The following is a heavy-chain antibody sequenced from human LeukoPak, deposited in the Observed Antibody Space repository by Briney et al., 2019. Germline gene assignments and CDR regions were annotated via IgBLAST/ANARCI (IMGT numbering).Heavy chain of an antibody. V-gene: IGHV4-34*01. J-gene: IGHJ6*03. CDR1: GGSFSGYY. Sequence: SETLSLTCAVYGGSFSGYYWSWIRQPPGKGLEWIGEINHSGSTNYNPSLKSRVTISVDTSKNQFSLKLSSVTAADTAVYYCARGWGIYYYYMDVWGKGTTVTVSS. CDR3: ARGWGIYYYYMDV. D-gene: IGHD6-13*01. CDR2: INHSGST.